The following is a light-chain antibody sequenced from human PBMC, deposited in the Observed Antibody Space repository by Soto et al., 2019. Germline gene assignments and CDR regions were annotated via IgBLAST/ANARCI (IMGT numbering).Light chain of an antibody. V-gene: IGLV1-47*02. CDR3: SAWDASLSGVV. Sequence: QSVLTQPPSASGTPGQRVTISCSGSSSNIGSNYEDWYQQLPGPAPKLLINTNNKRPSGVPDRFSGAKSGTSASLAISGLRSEDEADDYCSAWDASLSGVVFGGGTKLTVL. CDR2: TNN. J-gene: IGLJ2*01. CDR1: SSNIGSNY.